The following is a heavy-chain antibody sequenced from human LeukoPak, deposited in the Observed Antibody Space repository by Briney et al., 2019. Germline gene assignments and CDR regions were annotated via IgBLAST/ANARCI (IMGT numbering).Heavy chain of an antibody. CDR1: GYSFTSYW. CDR2: IYPGDSGT. Sequence: GESLKISCKGPGYSFTSYWIGWVRQMPGRGLEWMGIIYPGDSGTRYSPSFQGQVTISADKSISTAYLQWSSLKASDTAMYYCARRYYYDSSGYFDYWGQGTLVTVSS. J-gene: IGHJ4*02. V-gene: IGHV5-51*01. D-gene: IGHD3-22*01. CDR3: ARRYYYDSSGYFDY.